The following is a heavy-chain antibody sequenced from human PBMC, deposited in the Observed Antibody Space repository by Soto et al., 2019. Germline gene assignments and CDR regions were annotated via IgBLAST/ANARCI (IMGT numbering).Heavy chain of an antibody. J-gene: IGHJ4*02. D-gene: IGHD1-26*01. CDR1: GFTSDDYS. CDR2: ISWDGRST. Sequence: ESGGVVVQPGESLRLSCAASGFTSDDYSMHWVRQAPGKGLEWVSLISWDGRSTYYADSVKGRFTVSRDNSKNSLYLQMNSLTTEDPAFYYCGKDGAITDYTYLDYWGKGALVTVSS. CDR3: GKDGAITDYTYLDY. V-gene: IGHV3-43*01.